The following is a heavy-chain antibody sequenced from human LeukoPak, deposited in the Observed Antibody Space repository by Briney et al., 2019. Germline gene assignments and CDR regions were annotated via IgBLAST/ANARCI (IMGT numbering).Heavy chain of an antibody. CDR1: GGSISSYY. CDR3: ARDLLKWFDP. V-gene: IGHV4-59*01. J-gene: IGHJ5*02. CDR2: IHYSGST. Sequence: SETLSLTCTVSGGSISSYYWSWIRQPPGKGLVWIGYIHYSGSTNYNPSLKSRVTISVDTSKNQFSLKLSSVTAADTAVYYCARDLLKWFDPWGQGTLVTVSS.